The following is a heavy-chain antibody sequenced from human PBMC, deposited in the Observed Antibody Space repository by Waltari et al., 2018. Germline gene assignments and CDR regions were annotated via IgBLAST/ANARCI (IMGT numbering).Heavy chain of an antibody. Sequence: EVQLLESGGGLVQPGGSLRLSCAASGFTFSSYAMSWVRQAPGKGLGWVSAISGSGGSTYYADSVKGRFTISRDNSKNTLYLQMNSLRAEDTAVYYCASPWGYSSSWSFYYFDYWGQGTLVTVSS. V-gene: IGHV3-23*01. J-gene: IGHJ4*02. CDR2: ISGSGGST. CDR3: ASPWGYSSSWSFYYFDY. CDR1: GFTFSSYA. D-gene: IGHD6-13*01.